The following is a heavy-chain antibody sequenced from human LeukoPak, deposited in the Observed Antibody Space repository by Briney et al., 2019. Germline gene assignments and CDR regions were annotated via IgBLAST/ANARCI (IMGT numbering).Heavy chain of an antibody. CDR3: ARPQEVSAVAGTGAFDI. CDR1: GYSFTSYW. CDR2: IYPGDSDT. V-gene: IGHV5-51*01. J-gene: IGHJ3*02. D-gene: IGHD6-19*01. Sequence: GESLKISCKGSGYSFTSYWIGWVRQMPGKGLECMGIIYPGDSDTRYSPSFQGQVTISADKSISTAYLQWSSLKASDTAMYYCARPQEVSAVAGTGAFDIWGQGTMVAVSS.